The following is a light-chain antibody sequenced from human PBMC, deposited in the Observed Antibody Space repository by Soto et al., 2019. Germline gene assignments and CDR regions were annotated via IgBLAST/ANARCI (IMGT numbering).Light chain of an antibody. V-gene: IGLV2-14*01. Sequence: QSALTQPASVSGSPGQSITISCTGTSSDVGGYNYVSWYQQHPGKAPXLMIXDVSXXXXXXXNRXSGSXSGNTASLTISGXXXXXXXXYYXSSYTSSSTLVFGGGTKLTVL. CDR2: DVS. J-gene: IGLJ3*02. CDR3: SSYTSSSTLV. CDR1: SSDVGGYNY.